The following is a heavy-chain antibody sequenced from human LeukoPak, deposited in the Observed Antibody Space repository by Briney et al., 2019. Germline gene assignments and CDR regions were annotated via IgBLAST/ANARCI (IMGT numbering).Heavy chain of an antibody. J-gene: IGHJ4*02. D-gene: IGHD6-13*01. V-gene: IGHV3-23*01. CDR2: ISERGGRK. CDR3: AKDRESSSWFDY. CDR1: GFTFSNYD. Sequence: GGSLRLYCAASGFTFSNYDMSWVRQAPGKGLEWVSVISERGGRKYYVDSVKGRFTISRDNSKATLFLQMNSLRVEDTAVYYCAKDRESSSWFDYWGQGTLVTVSS.